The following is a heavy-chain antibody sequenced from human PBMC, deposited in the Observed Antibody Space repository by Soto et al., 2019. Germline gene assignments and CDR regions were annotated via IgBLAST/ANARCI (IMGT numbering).Heavy chain of an antibody. CDR2: IYHSGST. CDR1: GYSISSGYY. D-gene: IGHD1-26*01. CDR3: ARELSSGSYYYYYGMDV. V-gene: IGHV4-38-2*02. Sequence: SETLSLTCAVSGYSISSGYYCGWIRQPPGKGLEWIGSIYHSGSTYYNPSLKSRVTISVDTSKNQFSLKLSSVTAADTAVYYCARELSSGSYYYYYGMDVWGQGTTVTVSS. J-gene: IGHJ6*02.